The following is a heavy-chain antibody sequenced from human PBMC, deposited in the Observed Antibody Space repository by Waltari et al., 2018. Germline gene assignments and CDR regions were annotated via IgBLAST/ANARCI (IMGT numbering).Heavy chain of an antibody. CDR1: GGTFSSYA. CDR3: ARGGYYDSSGYYYYYYGMDV. V-gene: IGHV1-69*08. Sequence: QVQLVQSGAEVKKPGSSVKVSCKASGGTFSSYAISWVRQAPGQGLEWMGRCSPIVGTANCAQKCQGRGTITADKSTSTAYMELSSLRSEDTAVYYCARGGYYDSSGYYYYYYGMDVWGQGTTVTVSS. CDR2: CSPIVGTA. J-gene: IGHJ6*02. D-gene: IGHD3-22*01.